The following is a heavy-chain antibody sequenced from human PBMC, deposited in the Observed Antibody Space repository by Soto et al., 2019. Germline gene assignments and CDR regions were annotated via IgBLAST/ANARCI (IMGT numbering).Heavy chain of an antibody. J-gene: IGHJ4*02. CDR2: ISGSGGST. Sequence: EVQLLESGGGLVQPGGSLRLSCAASGFTFSSYAMSWVRQAPGKGLEWVSAISGSGGSTYYADSVKGRFTISRDNSKNTLYLQMNSLRAEDTAVYYCAKCPFTFGGVIVTLFDYWGQGTLVTVSS. D-gene: IGHD3-16*02. V-gene: IGHV3-23*01. CDR3: AKCPFTFGGVIVTLFDY. CDR1: GFTFSSYA.